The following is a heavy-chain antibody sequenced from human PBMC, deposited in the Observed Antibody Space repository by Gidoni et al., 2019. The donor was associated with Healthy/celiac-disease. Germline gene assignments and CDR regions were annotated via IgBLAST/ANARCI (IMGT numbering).Heavy chain of an antibody. J-gene: IGHJ4*02. D-gene: IGHD6-19*01. CDR2: IYYSGST. CDR1: GGSISSSSYY. Sequence: QLQLQESGPGLVKPSETLSLTCTVSGGSISSSSYYWGWSRQPPGKGLEWIGSIYYSGSTYYNPSLKSRVTISVDTSKNQFSLKLSSVTAADTAVYYCARGGGSGWSYYFDYWGQGTLVTVSS. V-gene: IGHV4-39*01. CDR3: ARGGGSGWSYYFDY.